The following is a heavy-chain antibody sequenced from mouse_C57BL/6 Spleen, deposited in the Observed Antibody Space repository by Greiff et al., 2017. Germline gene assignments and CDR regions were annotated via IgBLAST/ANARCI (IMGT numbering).Heavy chain of an antibody. CDR1: GYTFTSYW. J-gene: IGHJ2*01. V-gene: IGHV1-64*01. CDR2: IRPNSGST. Sequence: VQLQQPGAELVKPGASVTLSCKASGYTFTSYWMHWVKQRPGQGLEWIGMIRPNSGSTNYNEKFKSKATLTVDKSSSTAYMQLSSLTSEDSAVYYCARSTYDYYFDYWGQGTTLTVSS. CDR3: ARSTYDYYFDY. D-gene: IGHD2-4*01.